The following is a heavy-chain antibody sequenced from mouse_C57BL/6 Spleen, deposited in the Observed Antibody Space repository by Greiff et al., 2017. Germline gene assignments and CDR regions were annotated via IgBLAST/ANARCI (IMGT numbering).Heavy chain of an antibody. CDR2: INPNNGGT. J-gene: IGHJ2*01. CDR1: GYTFTDYY. V-gene: IGHV1-26*01. D-gene: IGHD4-1*01. Sequence: VQLQQSGPELVKPGASVKISCKASGYTFTDYYMNWVKQSHGKSLEWIGDINPNNGGTSYNQKFKGKATLTVDKSSSTAYMELRSLTSEDSAVYYCERRRTGTMDYWGQGTTLTVSS. CDR3: ERRRTGTMDY.